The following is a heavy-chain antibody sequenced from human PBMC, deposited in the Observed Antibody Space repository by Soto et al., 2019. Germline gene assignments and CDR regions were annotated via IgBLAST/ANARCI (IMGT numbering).Heavy chain of an antibody. CDR2: IYFRGNT. V-gene: IGHV4-31*03. CDR1: GDSISRIDYY. Sequence: PSETLSLTCSASGDSISRIDYYWTWIRQHPEKGLEWIGNIYFRGNTYYSPSLESRLTISVDTSKNQFSLKLTSVTAADTAVYYCAREGGPYDSGGYFIRGALEIWVKRTTVTDCS. D-gene: IGHD3-22*01. CDR3: AREGGPYDSGGYFIRGALEI. J-gene: IGHJ3*02.